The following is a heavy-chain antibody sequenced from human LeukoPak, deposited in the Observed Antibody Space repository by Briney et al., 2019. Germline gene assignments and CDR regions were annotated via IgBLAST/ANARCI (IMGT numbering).Heavy chain of an antibody. V-gene: IGHV4-59*12. D-gene: IGHD4-17*01. Sequence: PSETLSLTCTVSGGSISSYYWSWIRQPPGKGLEWIGEIYHSGSTNYNPSLKSRVTISVDKSKNQFSLKLSSVTAADTAVYYCASQPFGDQGSYYYYGMDVWGQGTTVTVSS. CDR2: IYHSGST. CDR1: GGSISSYY. J-gene: IGHJ6*02. CDR3: ASQPFGDQGSYYYYGMDV.